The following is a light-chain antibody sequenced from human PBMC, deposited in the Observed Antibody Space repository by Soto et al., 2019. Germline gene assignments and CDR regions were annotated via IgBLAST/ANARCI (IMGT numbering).Light chain of an antibody. CDR3: QPYDGSLGVYF. V-gene: IGLV1-40*01. J-gene: IGLJ1*01. Sequence: QSVLTQPPSVSGAPGQRVTISCTGSSSNIGAGYDVHWYQQLPGTAPKLLIYGNSNRPSGVPDRFSGSKSGTSASLAITGLRAEDGANYYGQPYDGSLGVYFFGTGTKLTVL. CDR1: SSNIGAGYD. CDR2: GNS.